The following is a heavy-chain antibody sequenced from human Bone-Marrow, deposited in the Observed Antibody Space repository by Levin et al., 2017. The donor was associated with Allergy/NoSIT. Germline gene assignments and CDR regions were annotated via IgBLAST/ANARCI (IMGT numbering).Heavy chain of an antibody. D-gene: IGHD5-24*01. J-gene: IGHJ4*02. Sequence: PGGSLRLSCAASGFVFSSYTMNWVRQAPGKGLEWVSFIDSSSSNIYHADSVKGRFTISRDIAKNSLFLQMNSLRAEDTALYYCARETPVEMATVIDSWGQGTLVTVSS. CDR1: GFVFSSYT. CDR2: IDSSSSNI. CDR3: ARETPVEMATVIDS. V-gene: IGHV3-21*01.